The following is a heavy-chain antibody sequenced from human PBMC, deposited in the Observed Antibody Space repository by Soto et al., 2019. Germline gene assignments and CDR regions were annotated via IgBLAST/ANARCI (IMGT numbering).Heavy chain of an antibody. CDR3: ARDKHYYDSSGSYVWFDP. Sequence: PSETLSLTCTVSGGSISSYYWSWIRQPPGKGLEWIGYIYYSGSTNYNPSLKSRVTISVDTSKNQFSLKLSSVTAADTAVYDCARDKHYYDSSGSYVWFDPWGQGTLVTVS. V-gene: IGHV4-59*01. CDR2: IYYSGST. D-gene: IGHD3-22*01. CDR1: GGSISSYY. J-gene: IGHJ5*02.